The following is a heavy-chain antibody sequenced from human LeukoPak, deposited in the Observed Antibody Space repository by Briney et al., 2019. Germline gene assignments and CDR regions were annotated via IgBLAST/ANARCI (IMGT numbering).Heavy chain of an antibody. J-gene: IGHJ4*02. CDR1: GGSISSYY. CDR3: ARALRYRRFPFDY. V-gene: IGHV4-59*01. CDR2: IYYSGST. D-gene: IGHD1-26*01. Sequence: SETLSLTCTVSGGSISSYYWSWIRQPPGKGLEWIGYIYYSGSTNYNPPLKSRVTISVDTSKNQFSLKLSSVTAADTAVYYCARALRYRRFPFDYWGQGTLVTVSS.